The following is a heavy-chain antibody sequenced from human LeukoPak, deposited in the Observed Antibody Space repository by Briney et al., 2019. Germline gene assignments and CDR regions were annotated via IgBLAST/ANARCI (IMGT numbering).Heavy chain of an antibody. V-gene: IGHV1-24*01. CDR1: GYTLTELS. Sequence: ASVKVSCKVSGYTLTELSMHWVRQAPGKGLEWMGGFDPEDGETIYAQKFQGRVTMTKDTSTDTAYMELSGQRSEDTAVYYCAISTTTVTVFDYWGQGTLVTVSS. J-gene: IGHJ4*02. CDR3: AISTTTVTVFDY. D-gene: IGHD4-17*01. CDR2: FDPEDGET.